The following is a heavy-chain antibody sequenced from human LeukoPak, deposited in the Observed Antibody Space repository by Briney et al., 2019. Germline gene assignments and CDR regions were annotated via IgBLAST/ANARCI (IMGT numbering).Heavy chain of an antibody. V-gene: IGHV4-39*01. D-gene: IGHD6-6*01. J-gene: IGHJ4*02. Sequence: SETLSLTCTVSGGSISSSSYYWGWIRQPPGKGLEWIGSIYYTGSTYYNPSLKSRVTISVDTSNNQFSLKLRSVPAADTAEYYCERIQYSSSPVDYCGQGTLVTVYS. CDR3: ERIQYSSSPVDY. CDR1: GGSISSSSYY. CDR2: IYYTGST.